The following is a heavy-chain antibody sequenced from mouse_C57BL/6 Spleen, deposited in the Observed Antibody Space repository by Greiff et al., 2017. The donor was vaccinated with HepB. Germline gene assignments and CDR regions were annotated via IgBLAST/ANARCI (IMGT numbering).Heavy chain of an antibody. Sequence: EVQRVESGGGLVQPGGSMKLSCAASGFTFSDAWMDWVRQSPEKGLEWVAEIRNKANNHATYYAESVKGRFTISRDDSKSSVYLQMNSLRAEDTGIYYCTSAYYSNYVRFAYWGQGTLVTVSA. J-gene: IGHJ3*01. V-gene: IGHV6-6*01. CDR2: IRNKANNHAT. CDR3: TSAYYSNYVRFAY. D-gene: IGHD2-5*01. CDR1: GFTFSDAW.